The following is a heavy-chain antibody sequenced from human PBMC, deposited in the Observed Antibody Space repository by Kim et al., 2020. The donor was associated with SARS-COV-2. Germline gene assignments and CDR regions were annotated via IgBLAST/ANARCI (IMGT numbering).Heavy chain of an antibody. D-gene: IGHD3-10*01. Sequence: GGSLRLSCAASGFIFSDYWIHWVRQVPGKGLVWVSRIRTDGSSIDYADSVKGRFTISRDNAKNTMYLQMNGLRVEDTAVYYCTRRIGAAGSHYDYWGQGTLVTVSS. J-gene: IGHJ4*02. CDR3: TRRIGAAGSHYDY. CDR1: GFIFSDYW. CDR2: IRTDGSSI. V-gene: IGHV3-74*01.